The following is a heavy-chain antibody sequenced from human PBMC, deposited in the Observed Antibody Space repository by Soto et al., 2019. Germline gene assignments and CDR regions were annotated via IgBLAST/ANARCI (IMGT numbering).Heavy chain of an antibody. CDR1: GYLFTSYG. Sequence: QVQLVQSGAEVEKPGASVNGSCKASGYLFTSYGITWVRQPPGQGLEWIGWISAYKEHTKYAQTVQDRVTMTTDTSTRTAYMGLRSLASDHAAVYYCARVAGAGTSPSPCGFGYWGPGALVTVSS. D-gene: IGHD6-19*01. CDR2: ISAYKEHT. V-gene: IGHV1-18*01. CDR3: ARVAGAGTSPSPCGFGY. J-gene: IGHJ4*02.